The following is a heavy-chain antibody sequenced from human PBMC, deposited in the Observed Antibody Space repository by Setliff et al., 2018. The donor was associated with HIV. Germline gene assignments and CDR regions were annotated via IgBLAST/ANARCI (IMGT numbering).Heavy chain of an antibody. CDR2: IVPVFRTV. CDR3: ARGPKKGVDILPPDS. J-gene: IGHJ5*02. D-gene: IGHD3-3*01. CDR1: GGSFYTYA. V-gene: IGHV1-69*13. Sequence: ASVKVSCKASGGSFYTYAFTWVRQAPGQGLEWVGGIVPVFRTVNYAQKLQGRVTITADESTSTSYMELNSLTSDDTAVYYCARGPKKGVDILPPDSWGQGTLVTV.